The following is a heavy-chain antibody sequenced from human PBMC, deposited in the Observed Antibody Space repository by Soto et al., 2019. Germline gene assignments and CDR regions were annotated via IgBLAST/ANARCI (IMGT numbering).Heavy chain of an antibody. V-gene: IGHV4-59*08. J-gene: IGHJ4*02. D-gene: IGHD5-12*01. CDR3: ARHGDIVATTDYFDY. CDR2: IYYSGST. CDR1: GGSISSYY. Sequence: QVQLQESGPGLVKPSETLSLTCTVSGGSISSYYWSWIRQPPGKGLEWIGYIYYSGSTNYNPSLTSRVTISVDTSKNQFSLKLSSVTAADTAVYYCARHGDIVATTDYFDYWGQGTLVTVSS.